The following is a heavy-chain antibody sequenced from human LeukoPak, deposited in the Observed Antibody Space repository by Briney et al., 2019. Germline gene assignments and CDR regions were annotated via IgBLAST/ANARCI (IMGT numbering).Heavy chain of an antibody. D-gene: IGHD4-17*01. Sequence: SETLSLTCTVSGGSISNYYWNWIRQPAGRGLEWIGRVYTSGSTNYNPSLKSRLTMSMDTSKNQFSLRLSSVTAADTAVYYCARTSDDFGDYGFDYWGQGTLVTVSS. CDR2: VYTSGST. J-gene: IGHJ4*02. CDR1: GGSISNYY. V-gene: IGHV4-4*07. CDR3: ARTSDDFGDYGFDY.